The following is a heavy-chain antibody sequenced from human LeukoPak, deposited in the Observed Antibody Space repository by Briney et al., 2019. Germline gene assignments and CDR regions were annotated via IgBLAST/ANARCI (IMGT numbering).Heavy chain of an antibody. Sequence: PGGSLRLSCAASGFNLSDYYMSWIRQAPGKGLEWVANIKQDGSEKYYVDSVKGRFTISRDNAKNLLYLQMKSLRAEDTAVYYCARDRTWWDYWGQGTLVTVSS. CDR2: IKQDGSEK. V-gene: IGHV3-7*03. CDR3: ARDRTWWDY. D-gene: IGHD2-15*01. CDR1: GFNLSDYY. J-gene: IGHJ4*02.